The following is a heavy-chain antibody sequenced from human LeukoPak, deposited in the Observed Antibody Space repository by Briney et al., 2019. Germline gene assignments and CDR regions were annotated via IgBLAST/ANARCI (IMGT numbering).Heavy chain of an antibody. J-gene: IGHJ4*02. CDR3: ARVWEGGSYDY. Sequence: GASVKVSCKASGYTFTSYYMHWVRQAPGQGLEWMGWMNPNSGNTGYAQKFQGRVTITRNTSISTAYMELSSLRSEDTAVYYCARVWEGGSYDYWGQGTLVTVSS. D-gene: IGHD1-26*01. V-gene: IGHV1-8*03. CDR1: GYTFTSYY. CDR2: MNPNSGNT.